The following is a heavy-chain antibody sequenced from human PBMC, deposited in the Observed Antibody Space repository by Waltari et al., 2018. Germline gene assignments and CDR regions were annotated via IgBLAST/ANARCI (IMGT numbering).Heavy chain of an antibody. CDR1: GVNFTTDS. D-gene: IGHD3-3*01. CDR2: MGTGCCNT. V-gene: IGHV3-48*02. CDR3: ARDSSYDGSSGYYPFLDL. J-gene: IGHJ5*02. Sequence: EVQRVESGGGLVQPGGSLRLSCTASGVNFTTDSMNWVRQAPGTGLGWLSYMGTGCCNTYSADSVDGRLIISTGNAKTPVYLQLNSLSDGDTVVYVCARDSSYDGSSGYYPFLDLWGQGTLVIVSS.